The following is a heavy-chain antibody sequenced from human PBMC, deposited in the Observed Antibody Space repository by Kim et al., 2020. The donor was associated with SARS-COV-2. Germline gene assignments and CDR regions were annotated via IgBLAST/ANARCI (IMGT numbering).Heavy chain of an antibody. Sequence: ASVKVSCKASGYTFSDFYINWVRQAPGQGIEWMGKINPSGGRTTYAQKFQGRVTMTADTSASTVYMEVSSLRSEDTAVVYYCARGGRYGDYSPSWGQGTL. CDR2: INPSGGRT. CDR3: ARGGRYGDYSPS. J-gene: IGHJ5*02. D-gene: IGHD4-17*01. CDR1: GYTFSDFY. V-gene: IGHV1-46*01.